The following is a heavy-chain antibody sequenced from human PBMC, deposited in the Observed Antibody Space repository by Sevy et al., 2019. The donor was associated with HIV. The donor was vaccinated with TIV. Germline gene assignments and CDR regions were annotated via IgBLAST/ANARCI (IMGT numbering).Heavy chain of an antibody. V-gene: IGHV3-49*03. J-gene: IGHJ4*02. D-gene: IGHD3-9*01. Sequence: GGSLRLSCSGSGFTFGDHAVTWFRWAPGQGLEWVGLIRSKAYGGTVEYAASVKGRFTISRDDFKSVAYLQMNSLKTEDTAMYYCARDRETHYDILTYYAFDYWGPGTLVTVSS. CDR3: ARDRETHYDILTYYAFDY. CDR1: GFTFGDHA. CDR2: IRSKAYGGTV.